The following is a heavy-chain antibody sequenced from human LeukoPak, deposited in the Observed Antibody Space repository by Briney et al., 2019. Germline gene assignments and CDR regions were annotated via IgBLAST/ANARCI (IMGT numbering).Heavy chain of an antibody. V-gene: IGHV1-46*01. CDR2: INPSGGST. D-gene: IGHD5-12*01. CDR3: ATAPPARYGGYVEGDFDY. CDR1: GYTFTSYY. J-gene: IGHJ4*02. Sequence: ASVKVSCKASGYTFTSYYMHWVRQAPGQGLEWMGIINPSGGSTSYAQKFQGRVTMTRDTSTSTVYMELSSLRSEDTAVYYCATAPPARYGGYVEGDFDYWGQGTLVTVSS.